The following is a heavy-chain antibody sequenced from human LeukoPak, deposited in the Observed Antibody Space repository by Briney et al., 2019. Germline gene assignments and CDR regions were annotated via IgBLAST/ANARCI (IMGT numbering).Heavy chain of an antibody. V-gene: IGHV1-8*01. J-gene: IGHJ6*02. CDR2: MNPNSGNT. D-gene: IGHD3/OR15-3a*01. Sequence: ASVKVSCKASGYTFTNYDINWVRQATGQGLEWMGWMNPNSGNTGYAQKFQGRVTMTRNTSISTAYMELSSLRSEDTAVYYCARGGSLGTGYYYGMDVWGQGTTVTVSS. CDR1: GYTFTNYD. CDR3: ARGGSLGTGYYYGMDV.